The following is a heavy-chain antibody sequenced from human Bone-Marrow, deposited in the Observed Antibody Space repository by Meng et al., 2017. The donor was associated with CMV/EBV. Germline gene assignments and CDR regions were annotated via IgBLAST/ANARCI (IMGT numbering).Heavy chain of an antibody. Sequence: GGSLRLSCAASGFSFNSYWMHWVRQAPGRGPIWVSRINGDGRSRTYADSVKGRFTISRDNAKNTLYLQMNSLKAEDTAVYFCARESAATGTRWFDPWGQGTLVTVSS. J-gene: IGHJ5*02. V-gene: IGHV3-74*01. CDR2: INGDGRSR. CDR1: GFSFNSYW. D-gene: IGHD6-13*01. CDR3: ARESAATGTRWFDP.